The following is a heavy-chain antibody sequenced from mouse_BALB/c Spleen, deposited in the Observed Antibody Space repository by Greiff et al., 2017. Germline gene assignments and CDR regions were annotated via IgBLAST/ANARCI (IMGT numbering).Heavy chain of an antibody. J-gene: IGHJ3*01. CDR3: GRSYDGYYWVAY. D-gene: IGHD2-3*01. CDR1: GFTFSSYA. CDR2: ISSGGST. V-gene: IGHV5-6-5*01. Sequence: EVKVEESGGGLVKPGGSLKLSCAASGFTFSSYAMSWVRQTPEKRLEWVASISSGGSTYYPDSVKGRFTISRDNARNILYLQMSSLRSEDTAMYYCGRSYDGYYWVAYWGQGNLVTGSA.